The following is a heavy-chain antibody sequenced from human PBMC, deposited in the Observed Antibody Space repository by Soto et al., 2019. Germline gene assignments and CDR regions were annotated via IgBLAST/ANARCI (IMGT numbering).Heavy chain of an antibody. V-gene: IGHV1-69*01. J-gene: IGHJ3*02. D-gene: IGHD1-26*01. CDR1: GGTFSSYA. CDR3: ARGGVGPDPNAFDI. CDR2: IIPIFGTA. Sequence: QVQLVQSGAEVKKPGSSVKVSCKASGGTFSSYAISWVRQAPGQGLEWMGGIIPIFGTANYAQKFQGRVKISADESTSTAYMELSSLRSEDTAVYYCARGGVGPDPNAFDIWGQGTMVTVSS.